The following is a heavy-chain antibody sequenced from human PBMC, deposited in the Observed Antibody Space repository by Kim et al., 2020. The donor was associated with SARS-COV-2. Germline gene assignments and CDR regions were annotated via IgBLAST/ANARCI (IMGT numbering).Heavy chain of an antibody. Sequence: GGSLRLSCAASGFTFSGYSMNWVRQAPGKGLEWVSYISSSTSTIYYTDSVKGRFTISRDHAKNPLYLQMNSLRDEDTAVYFCARGGYGSGTYTPNYFDSWGQGTPVTVSS. CDR1: GFTFSGYS. V-gene: IGHV3-48*02. D-gene: IGHD3-10*01. CDR2: ISSSTSTI. J-gene: IGHJ4*02. CDR3: ARGGYGSGTYTPNYFDS.